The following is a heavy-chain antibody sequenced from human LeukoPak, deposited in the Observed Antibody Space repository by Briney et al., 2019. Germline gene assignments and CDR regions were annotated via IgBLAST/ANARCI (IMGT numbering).Heavy chain of an antibody. CDR2: ISYDGSNK. J-gene: IGHJ4*02. CDR3: AKDLGWLVLSHYFDY. D-gene: IGHD6-19*01. CDR1: GFTFSSYG. Sequence: GGSLRLSCAASGFTFSSYGMHWVRQAPGKGLEWVAVISYDGSNKYYADSVKGRFTISRDNSKNTLYLQMNSLRAEDTAVYYCAKDLGWLVLSHYFDYWGQGTLVTVSS. V-gene: IGHV3-30*18.